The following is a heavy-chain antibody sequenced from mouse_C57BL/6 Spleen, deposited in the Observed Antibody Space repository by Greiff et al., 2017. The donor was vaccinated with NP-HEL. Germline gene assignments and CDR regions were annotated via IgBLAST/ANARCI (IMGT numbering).Heavy chain of an antibody. V-gene: IGHV1-19*01. CDR2: INPYNGGT. CDR1: GYTFTDYY. CDR3: AADDGYYEGYFDV. J-gene: IGHJ1*03. D-gene: IGHD2-3*01. Sequence: EVQLQQSGPVLVKPGASVKMSCKASGYTFTDYYMNWVKQSHGKSLEWIGVINPYNGGTSYNQKFKGKATLTVDKSSSTAYMELNSLTSEDSAVYYCAADDGYYEGYFDVWGTGTTVTVSS.